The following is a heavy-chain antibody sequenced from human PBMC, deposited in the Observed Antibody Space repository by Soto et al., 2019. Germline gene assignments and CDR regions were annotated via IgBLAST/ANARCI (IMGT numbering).Heavy chain of an antibody. Sequence: QVQLQESGPGLVKPSDTLSLTCAVSGYSISSSNWWGWIRQPPGKGLEWIGYIYYSGTTYYNPSHNSRVPLSVDTHQHQFPLKLTSVPAVDTAVYYCARREIQGPIDYWGQGTLVTVSS. CDR3: ARREIQGPIDY. CDR1: GYSISSSNW. V-gene: IGHV4-28*01. D-gene: IGHD1-26*01. CDR2: IYYSGTT. J-gene: IGHJ4*02.